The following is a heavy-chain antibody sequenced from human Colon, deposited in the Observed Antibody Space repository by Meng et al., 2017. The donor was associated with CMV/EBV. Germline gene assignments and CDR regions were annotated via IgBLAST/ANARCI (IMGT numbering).Heavy chain of an antibody. J-gene: IGHJ5*02. CDR1: GGSISSTLYY. CDR3: ARDRNSAGRVDA. V-gene: IGHV4-39*02. Sequence: SETLSLTCTVSGGSISSTLYYWGWLRPPPGQGREWIGNIYYSGSSDYSPSVKSRVSISVDTSKNHVALRLSSVTAADTAVYYCARDRNSAGRVDAWGQGTLVTVSS. D-gene: IGHD3-10*01. CDR2: IYYSGSS.